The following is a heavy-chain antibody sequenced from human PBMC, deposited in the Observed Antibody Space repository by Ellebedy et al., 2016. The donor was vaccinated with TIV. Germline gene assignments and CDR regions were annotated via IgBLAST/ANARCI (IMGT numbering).Heavy chain of an antibody. J-gene: IGHJ6*02. CDR3: VRAPSSSGWGYYGMDV. CDR1: GFTFSRYD. CDR2: IGTAGDT. Sequence: GGSLRLXXAASGFTFSRYDMHWVRQPTGKGLEWVSAIGTAGDTYYPGSVKGRFTISRENAKNSLYLQMNSLRAGDTAVYYCVRAPSSSGWGYYGMDVWGQGTTVTVSS. D-gene: IGHD6-19*01. V-gene: IGHV3-13*04.